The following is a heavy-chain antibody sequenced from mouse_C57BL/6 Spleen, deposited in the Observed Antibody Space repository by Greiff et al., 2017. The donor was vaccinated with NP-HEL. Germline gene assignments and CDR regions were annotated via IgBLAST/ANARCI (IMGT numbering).Heavy chain of an antibody. CDR1: GFTFSDYY. V-gene: IGHV5-12*01. Sequence: EVMLVESGGGLVQPGGSLKLSCAASGFTFSDYYMYWVRQTPEKRLEWVAYISNGGGSTYYPDTVKGRFTISRDNAKNTLYLQMSRRKSEDTAMYYCARRYYGYDDAMDYWGQGTSVTVSS. D-gene: IGHD2-2*01. CDR2: ISNGGGST. CDR3: ARRYYGYDDAMDY. J-gene: IGHJ4*01.